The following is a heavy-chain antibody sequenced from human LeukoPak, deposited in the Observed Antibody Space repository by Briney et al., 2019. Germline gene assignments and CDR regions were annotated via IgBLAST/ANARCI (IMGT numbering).Heavy chain of an antibody. D-gene: IGHD3-10*01. CDR3: ARAGQEWFGELGFDQ. CDR1: GFTFSSYE. J-gene: IGHJ4*02. CDR2: ISSSDSTI. Sequence: GGSLRLSCAASGFTFSSYEMHWVRQPPGKGLEWVSYISSSDSTIYYADSVKGRFTISRDNAKNSLYLQTNSLRAEDTAVYYCARAGQEWFGELGFDQWGQGTLVIVSS. V-gene: IGHV3-48*03.